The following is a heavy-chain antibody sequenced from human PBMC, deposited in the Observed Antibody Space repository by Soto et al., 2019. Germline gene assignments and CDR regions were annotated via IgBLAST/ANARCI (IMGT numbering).Heavy chain of an antibody. J-gene: IGHJ6*02. Sequence: SVKVSCKASGGTFSSYAISWVRQAPGQGLEWMGGIIPIFGTANYAQKFQGRVTITADESTSTAYMELSSLRSEDTAVYYCARNGSPPPSTIFGVVNYYYYYGMDVWGQGTTVTVSS. CDR2: IIPIFGTA. D-gene: IGHD3-3*01. CDR3: ARNGSPPPSTIFGVVNYYYYYGMDV. V-gene: IGHV1-69*13. CDR1: GGTFSSYA.